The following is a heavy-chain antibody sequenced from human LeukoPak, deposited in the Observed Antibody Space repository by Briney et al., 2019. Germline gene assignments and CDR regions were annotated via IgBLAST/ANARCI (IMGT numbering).Heavy chain of an antibody. V-gene: IGHV1-3*01. J-gene: IGHJ4*02. CDR1: GYTFTSYA. D-gene: IGHD7-27*01. Sequence: ASVKVSCMDSGYTFTSYAMHWGRQAPGQRGEWMGWINAGNGNTKYSQKFQGRVTITMDTSASTAYMELSSLRSEDTAVYYCARCPTGAGDYFDYWGQGTLVTVSS. CDR3: ARCPTGAGDYFDY. CDR2: INAGNGNT.